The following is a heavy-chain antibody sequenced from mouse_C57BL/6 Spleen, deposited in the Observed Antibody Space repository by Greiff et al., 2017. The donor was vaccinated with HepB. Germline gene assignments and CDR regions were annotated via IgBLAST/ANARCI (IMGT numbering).Heavy chain of an antibody. CDR2: IDPSDSYT. J-gene: IGHJ4*01. V-gene: IGHV1-50*01. CDR1: GYTFTSYW. D-gene: IGHD1-1*01. CDR3: ARKNYYGSSYRAMDY. Sequence: QVQLQQSGAELVKPGASVKLSCKASGYTFTSYWMQWVKQRPGQGLEWIGEIDPSDSYTNYNQKFKGKATLTVDTSSSTAYMQLSSLTSEDSAVYYCARKNYYGSSYRAMDYWGQGTSVTVSS.